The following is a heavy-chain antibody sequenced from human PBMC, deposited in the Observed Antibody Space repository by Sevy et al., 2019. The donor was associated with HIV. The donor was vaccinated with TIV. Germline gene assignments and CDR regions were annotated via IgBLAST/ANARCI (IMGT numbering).Heavy chain of an antibody. V-gene: IGHV3-23*01. CDR3: AKDRGSDYGDYFRNY. D-gene: IGHD4-17*01. J-gene: IGHJ4*02. CDR2: ISGSGDRR. Sequence: GESLKISCAASGFTFSRYAMSWVRQAPGKGLQWVSSISGSGDRRNYADSVKGRFTISRDNSKNTLYLQMSSLRAEETAIYYCAKDRGSDYGDYFRNYWGQGTLVTVSS. CDR1: GFTFSRYA.